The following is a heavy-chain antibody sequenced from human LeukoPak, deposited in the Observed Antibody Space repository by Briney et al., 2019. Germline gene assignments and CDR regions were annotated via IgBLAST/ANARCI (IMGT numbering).Heavy chain of an antibody. CDR3: ACDIGYGSASPFDY. CDR1: GFTFSSYS. Sequence: GGSLTLSCAASGFTFSSYSMNWVRQAPGKGLHWVSSINSSSSYIYYAASVKGRCTISSNNAKNSLYLQLNTLRAQDRAVYPCACDIGYGSASPFDYWGQGTLLTLSS. V-gene: IGHV3-21*01. D-gene: IGHD3-10*01. CDR2: INSSSSYI. J-gene: IGHJ4*02.